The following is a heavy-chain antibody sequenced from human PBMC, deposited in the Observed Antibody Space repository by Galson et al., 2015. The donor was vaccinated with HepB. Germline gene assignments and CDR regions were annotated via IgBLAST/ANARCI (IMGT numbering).Heavy chain of an antibody. CDR3: ARASLPPHDAFDI. V-gene: IGHV4-30-4*07. D-gene: IGHD2-15*01. Sequence: TLSLTCAVSGGSISSGGYSWSWIRQPPGKGLEWIGYIYHSGSTYYNPSLKSRVTISVDTSKNQFSLKLSSVTAADTAVYYCARASLPPHDAFDIWGQGTMVTVSS. CDR1: GGSISSGGYS. J-gene: IGHJ3*02. CDR2: IYHSGST.